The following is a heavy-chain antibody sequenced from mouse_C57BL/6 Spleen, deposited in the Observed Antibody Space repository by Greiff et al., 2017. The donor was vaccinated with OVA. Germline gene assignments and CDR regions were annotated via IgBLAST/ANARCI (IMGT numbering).Heavy chain of an antibody. CDR2: INPNNGGT. CDR1: GYTFTDYY. Sequence: VQLQQSGPELVKPGASVKISCKASGYTFTDYYMNWVKQSHGKSLEWIGDINPNNGGTSYNQKFKGKATLTVDKSSSTAYMELRSLTSEDSAVYYCARGDYYGSSDVPFDYWGQGTTLTVSS. D-gene: IGHD1-1*01. CDR3: ARGDYYGSSDVPFDY. V-gene: IGHV1-26*01. J-gene: IGHJ2*01.